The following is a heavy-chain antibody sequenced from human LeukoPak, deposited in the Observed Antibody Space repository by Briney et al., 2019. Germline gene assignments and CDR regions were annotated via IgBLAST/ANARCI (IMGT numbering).Heavy chain of an antibody. CDR2: IDPSDSYT. D-gene: IGHD3-3*01. Sequence: GESLQISCQGSGYSFTSYWISWVRQMPGKGLEWMGRIDPSDSYTNYSPSFQGHVTISADKSISTAYLQWSSLKASDTAMYYCARHPAIYYDFWSGPDNWFDPWGQGTLVTVSS. V-gene: IGHV5-10-1*01. CDR1: GYSFTSYW. J-gene: IGHJ5*02. CDR3: ARHPAIYYDFWSGPDNWFDP.